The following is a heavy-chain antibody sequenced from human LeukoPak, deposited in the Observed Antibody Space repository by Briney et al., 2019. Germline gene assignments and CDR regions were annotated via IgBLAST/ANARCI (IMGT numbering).Heavy chain of an antibody. CDR1: GGSFSGYY. J-gene: IGHJ6*02. V-gene: IGHV4-34*01. CDR2: INHSGST. CDR3: AREGLYYYYGMDV. Sequence: SETLSLTCAVYGGSFSGYYWSWIRQPPGKGLEWIGEINHSGSTNYNPSLKSRVTISVDTSKNQFSLKLSSVTAADTAVYYCAREGLYYYYGMDVWGQGTTVTVSS.